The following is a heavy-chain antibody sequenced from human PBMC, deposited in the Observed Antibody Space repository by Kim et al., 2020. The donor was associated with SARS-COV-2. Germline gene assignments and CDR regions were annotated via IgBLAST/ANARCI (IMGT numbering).Heavy chain of an antibody. CDR2: IYYSGST. CDR3: ARDNYDILTGYSGFQH. CDR1: GGSISSYY. D-gene: IGHD3-9*01. Sequence: SETLSLTCTVSGGSISSYYWSWIRQPPGKGLEWIGYIYYSGSTNYNPSLKSRVTISVDTSKNQFSLKLSSVTAADTAVYYCARDNYDILTGYSGFQHWGQGTLVTVSS. J-gene: IGHJ1*01. V-gene: IGHV4-59*01.